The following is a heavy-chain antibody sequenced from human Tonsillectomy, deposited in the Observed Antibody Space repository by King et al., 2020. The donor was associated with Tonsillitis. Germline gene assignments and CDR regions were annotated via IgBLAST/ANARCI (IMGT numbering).Heavy chain of an antibody. V-gene: IGHV3-23*04. CDR2: ISGSGDTT. J-gene: IGHJ3*02. CDR3: AKSLSGWLEAFDI. D-gene: IGHD1-26*01. Sequence: VQLVESGGGLVQPGGSLRLSCAASTFTFTNYAVSWVRQAPGKGLEWVSAISGSGDTTYYTDSVKGRFTISRDNSKNTLYLQMNSLRAEDTAVFYCAKSLSGWLEAFDIWGQGTLVTVSS. CDR1: TFTFTNYA.